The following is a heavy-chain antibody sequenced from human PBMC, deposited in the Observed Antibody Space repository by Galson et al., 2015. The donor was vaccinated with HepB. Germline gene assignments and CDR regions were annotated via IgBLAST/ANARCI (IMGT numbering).Heavy chain of an antibody. CDR3: ARSPRNDIVVVPAHPGAPLDI. CDR1: GYSFTSYW. V-gene: IGHV5-51*01. CDR2: IYPGDSDT. Sequence: QSGAEVKKPGESLKISCKGSGYSFTSYWIGWVRQMPGKGLEWMGIIYPGDSDTRYSPSFQGQVTISADKSISTAYLQWSSLKASDTAMYYCARSPRNDIVVVPAHPGAPLDIWGQGTMVTVSS. J-gene: IGHJ3*02. D-gene: IGHD2-2*01.